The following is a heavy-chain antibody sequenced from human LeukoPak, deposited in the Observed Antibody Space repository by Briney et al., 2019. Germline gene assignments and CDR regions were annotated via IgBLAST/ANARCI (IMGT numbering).Heavy chain of an antibody. D-gene: IGHD3-16*01. Sequence: SETLSLTCTVSGGSISSGDYYWSWIRQPPGKGLEWIGYIYYSGSTNYNPSLKSGSTNYNPSLKSRVTISVDTSKNQFSLKLSSVTAADTAVYYCARAGINDAFDIWGQGTMVAVSS. J-gene: IGHJ3*02. V-gene: IGHV4-61*08. CDR3: ARAGINDAFDI. CDR2: IYYSGSTNYNPSLKSGST. CDR1: GGSISSGDYY.